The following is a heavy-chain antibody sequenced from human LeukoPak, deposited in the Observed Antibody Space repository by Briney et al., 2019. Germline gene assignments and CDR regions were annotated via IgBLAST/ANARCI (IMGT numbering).Heavy chain of an antibody. J-gene: IGHJ5*02. CDR1: GYSLKDYF. CDR2: INSKSGDT. D-gene: IGHD3-22*01. Sequence: GASVKVSCKASGYSLKDYFIHWVRQAPGQGPEWLGWINSKSGDTDYGQQFRGRIKMTRDMAISTIYLELHSLRLDDTAIYYCARADSSDNSCSIGYLDPWGQGSLVTVSS. CDR3: ARADSSDNSCSIGYLDP. V-gene: IGHV1-2*02.